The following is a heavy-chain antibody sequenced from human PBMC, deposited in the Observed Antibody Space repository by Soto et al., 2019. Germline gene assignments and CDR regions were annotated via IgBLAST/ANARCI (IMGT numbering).Heavy chain of an antibody. D-gene: IGHD1-7*01. J-gene: IGHJ6*03. V-gene: IGHV1-24*01. CDR2: FDPEDGET. CDR1: GYTLTELS. Sequence: ASVKVSCKVSGYTLTELSMHWVRQAPGKGLEWMGGFDPEDGETIYAQKFQGRVTMTEDTSTDTAYMELSSLRSEDTAVYYCATDLTGSTTPYYYMDVWGKGTTVTVSS. CDR3: ATDLTGSTTPYYYMDV.